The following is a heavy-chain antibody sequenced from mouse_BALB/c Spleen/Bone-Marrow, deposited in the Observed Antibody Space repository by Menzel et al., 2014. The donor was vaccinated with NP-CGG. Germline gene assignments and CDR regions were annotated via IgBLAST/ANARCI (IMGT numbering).Heavy chain of an antibody. CDR1: GFTFTSYW. CDR2: INPSNGRT. D-gene: IGHD2-1*01. V-gene: IGHV1S81*02. J-gene: IGHJ4*01. CDR3: ARDGNYRYAMDY. Sequence: QVQLQQSGDELVKPGASVKLSCMASGFTFTSYWIHWVKQRPGQGPEWIGEINPSNGRTNYNEKFKSKATLTEDKSSSTAYMQLRSLTSEDSAVYYCARDGNYRYAMDYWGQGTSVTVSS.